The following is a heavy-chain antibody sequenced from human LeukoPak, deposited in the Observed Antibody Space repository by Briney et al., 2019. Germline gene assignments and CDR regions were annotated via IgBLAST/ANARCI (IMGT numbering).Heavy chain of an antibody. V-gene: IGHV3-53*05. CDR1: GFTVSSNY. CDR2: IYSGGST. CDR3: AKDPCSEGGDCYSFDY. Sequence: GGSLRLSCAASGFTVSSNYMSWVRQAPGKGLEWVSVIYSGGSTYYADSVKGRFTISRDNSKNTLYLQMNSLRAEDTAVYYCAKDPCSEGGDCYSFDYWGQGTLVTVSS. D-gene: IGHD2-21*02. J-gene: IGHJ4*02.